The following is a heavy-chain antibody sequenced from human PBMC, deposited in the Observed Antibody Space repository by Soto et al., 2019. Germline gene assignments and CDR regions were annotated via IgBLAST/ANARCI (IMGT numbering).Heavy chain of an antibody. V-gene: IGHV3-48*02. J-gene: IGHJ4*02. CDR3: VRGGGDGLKAFDY. Sequence: EVQLVESGGGLVQPGGSLRLSCTASGFTFISYNMEWVRQAPGRGLEWVASISGGSGFIYYADSLKGRFIISRDNAKNSVFLQMSSLRDEDTAVYYCVRGGGDGLKAFDYWGQGVLVTVSS. D-gene: IGHD3-16*01. CDR1: GFTFISYN. CDR2: ISGGSGFI.